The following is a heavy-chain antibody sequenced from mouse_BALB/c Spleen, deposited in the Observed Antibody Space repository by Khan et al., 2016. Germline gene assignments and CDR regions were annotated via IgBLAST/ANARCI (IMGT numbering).Heavy chain of an antibody. J-gene: IGHJ3*01. CDR3: ARNMITTWFAY. D-gene: IGHD2-4*01. CDR2: IWSGGST. Sequence: QVQLQQSGPGLVQPSQSLSITCTVSGFSLTSYGVHWVRQSPGKGLEWLGVIWSGGSTDYNAAFISRLSISKDNSKSQVFFKMNSLQANDTAIYYCARNMITTWFAYWGQGTLVTVSA. CDR1: GFSLTSYG. V-gene: IGHV2-2*02.